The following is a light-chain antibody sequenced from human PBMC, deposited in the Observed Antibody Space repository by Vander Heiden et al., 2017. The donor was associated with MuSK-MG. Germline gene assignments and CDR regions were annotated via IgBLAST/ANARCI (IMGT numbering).Light chain of an antibody. Sequence: DIQMTQSPSTLSASVGDRVTITCRANQSIRSWLAWYQQKPGKAPKLLIYDASTLQSGVPSRFSGRGSGTEYTLTISSLQPDDFAAYYSQQDNRYPYTYGRRTTVDIK. CDR1: QSIRSW. J-gene: IGKJ3*01. V-gene: IGKV1-5*01. CDR2: DAS. CDR3: QQDNRYPYT.